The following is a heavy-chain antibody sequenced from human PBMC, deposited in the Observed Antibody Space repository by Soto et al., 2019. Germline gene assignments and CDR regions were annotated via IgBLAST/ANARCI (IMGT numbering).Heavy chain of an antibody. CDR3: APLSVSLSGPYGIHV. Sequence: ASETLSLTCAVSGGSISSGGYSWSWIRQPPGKGLEWIGYIYHSGSTYYNPSLKSRVTLSVDTSKNQFSVRLNSVTASDTAVYYCAPLSVSLSGPYGIHVWGQGTTVTVSS. J-gene: IGHJ6*02. CDR1: GGSISSGGYS. CDR2: IYHSGST. V-gene: IGHV4-30-2*01. D-gene: IGHD2-15*01.